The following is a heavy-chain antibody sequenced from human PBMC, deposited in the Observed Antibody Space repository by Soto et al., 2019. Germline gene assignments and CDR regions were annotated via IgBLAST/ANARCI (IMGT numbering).Heavy chain of an antibody. Sequence: QVQLVQSGAEVKRPGASVKVSCKASGYTFTTYDINWVRQATGQGLEWMGWMNPNSGNTGYAQKFQGRVTMTRNTSISTAYMELSSLRSGDTAVYYCARDRGYCSGGSCYLGWFDPWGQGTLVTVSS. CDR1: GYTFTTYD. D-gene: IGHD2-15*01. V-gene: IGHV1-8*01. CDR2: MNPNSGNT. J-gene: IGHJ5*02. CDR3: ARDRGYCSGGSCYLGWFDP.